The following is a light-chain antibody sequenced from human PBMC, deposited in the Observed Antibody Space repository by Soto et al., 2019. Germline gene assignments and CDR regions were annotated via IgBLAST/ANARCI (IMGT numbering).Light chain of an antibody. CDR3: QQYYSTPRT. J-gene: IGKJ4*01. CDR1: QSVLYSSNNKNY. CDR2: WAS. V-gene: IGKV4-1*01. Sequence: DIVMTQSPDSLAVSLGERATINCKSSQSVLYSSNNKNYLAWYQQKPGQPPKLLIYWASTRESGVPDRFSGSRSGTDFTLTISSLQAEDVAVYYCQQYYSTPRTFGGGTKVDIK.